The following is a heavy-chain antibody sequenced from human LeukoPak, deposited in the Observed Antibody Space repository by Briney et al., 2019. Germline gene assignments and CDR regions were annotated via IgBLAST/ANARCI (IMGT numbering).Heavy chain of an antibody. Sequence: ASVKVSCKASGYTFTGYYMHWVRQAPGQGLEWMGWINPNSSGTNYAQKFQGRVTMTRDTSISTAYMELSRLRSDDTVVYYCAREVVTTVTTSPLYYYYYMDVWGKGTTVTVSS. CDR1: GYTFTGYY. J-gene: IGHJ6*03. CDR2: INPNSSGT. V-gene: IGHV1-2*02. CDR3: AREVVTTVTTSPLYYYYYMDV. D-gene: IGHD4-11*01.